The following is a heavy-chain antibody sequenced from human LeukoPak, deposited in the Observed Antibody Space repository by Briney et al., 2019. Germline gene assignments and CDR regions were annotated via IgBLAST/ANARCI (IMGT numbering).Heavy chain of an antibody. Sequence: GPLRLSCAASGFPVSRNYMIWIRQPPGKGLEWIGEINHSGSTNYNPSLKSRDTISVDTSKNQFSLKLSSVTTADTAVYYCARARWLIDAFDIWGQGTMVTVSS. J-gene: IGHJ3*02. CDR2: INHSGST. D-gene: IGHD5-12*01. CDR3: ARARWLIDAFDI. CDR1: GFPVSRNY. V-gene: IGHV4-34*01.